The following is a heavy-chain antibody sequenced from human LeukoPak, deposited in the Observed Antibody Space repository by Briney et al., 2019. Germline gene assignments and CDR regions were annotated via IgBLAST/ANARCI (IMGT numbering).Heavy chain of an antibody. CDR3: AREAYYDILTGYYSAPLYFDY. J-gene: IGHJ4*02. D-gene: IGHD3-9*01. Sequence: GASLQISCKGSGYTFTGYYMHWVRQAPGQGLEWMGWINPNSGGTDYAQKFQGWVAMTRDTSISTAYMELSRLRSDDTAVYYCAREAYYDILTGYYSAPLYFDYWGQGTLVTVSS. V-gene: IGHV1-2*04. CDR2: INPNSGGT. CDR1: GYTFTGYY.